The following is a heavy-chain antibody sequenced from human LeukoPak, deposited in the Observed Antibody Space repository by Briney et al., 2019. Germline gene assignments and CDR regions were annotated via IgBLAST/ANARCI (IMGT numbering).Heavy chain of an antibody. Sequence: ASVKVSCKASGGIFSSYAISWVRQAPGQGLEWMRGIIPIFGTANYAQKFQGRVTITADESTSTAYMELSSLRSEDTAVYYCARVSISYGMDVWGQGTTVTVSS. CDR2: IIPIFGTA. D-gene: IGHD3-3*02. CDR1: GGIFSSYA. CDR3: ARVSISYGMDV. J-gene: IGHJ6*02. V-gene: IGHV1-69*13.